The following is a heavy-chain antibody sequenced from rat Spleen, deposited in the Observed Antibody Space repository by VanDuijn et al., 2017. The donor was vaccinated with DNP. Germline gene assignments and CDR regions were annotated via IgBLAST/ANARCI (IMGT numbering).Heavy chain of an antibody. CDR3: ARVNNNLYYGLDA. D-gene: IGHD1-10*01. Sequence: EVQLVESGGGLVQPGRSLKLSCAASGFTFSDYNMAWVRQAPRKGLEWVATIVHDGSRTYYRNSVKGRFTISRDNTKNTLYLQMNSLRSEDTATYYCARVNNNLYYGLDAWGQGTSVTVSS. V-gene: IGHV5-7*01. CDR2: IVHDGSRT. J-gene: IGHJ4*01. CDR1: GFTFSDYN.